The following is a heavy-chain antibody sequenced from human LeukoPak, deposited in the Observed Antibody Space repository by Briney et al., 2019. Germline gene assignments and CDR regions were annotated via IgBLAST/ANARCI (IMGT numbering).Heavy chain of an antibody. D-gene: IGHD2-2*02. J-gene: IGHJ4*02. CDR1: GYTFIEYY. Sequence: GGSLRLSCLASGYTFIEYYMSWIRPPPRRGSGWVGYMTCCSNISYAKSLKGQFTIPRDNAKNSLYLEMHSLRGEDPAVYYCARDRKGRCSGTTCYMTFDYWGQGTLVTVSS. CDR3: ARDRKGRCSGTTCYMTFDY. CDR2: MTCCSNI. V-gene: IGHV3-11*04.